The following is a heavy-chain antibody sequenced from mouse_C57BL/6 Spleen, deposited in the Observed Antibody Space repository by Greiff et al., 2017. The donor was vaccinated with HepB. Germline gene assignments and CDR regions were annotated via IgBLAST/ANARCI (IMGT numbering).Heavy chain of an antibody. V-gene: IGHV1-82*01. D-gene: IGHD2-5*01. CDR3: ARNPYYSKKGFDY. CDR1: GYAFSSSW. CDR2: IYPGDGDT. Sequence: LQQSGPELVKPGASVKISCKASGYAFSSSWMNWVKQRPGKGLEWIGRIYPGDGDTNYNGKFKGKATLTADKSSSTAYMQLSSLTSEDSAVYFCARNPYYSKKGFDYWGQGTTLTVSS. J-gene: IGHJ2*01.